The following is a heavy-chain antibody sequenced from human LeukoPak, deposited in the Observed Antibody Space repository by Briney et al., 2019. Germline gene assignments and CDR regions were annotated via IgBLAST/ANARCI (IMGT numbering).Heavy chain of an antibody. CDR3: ARGYGGKSGSSIFDI. CDR2: IYHSGIT. V-gene: IGHV4-30-2*01. CDR1: GGSISSGDYS. D-gene: IGHD4-23*01. Sequence: PSQTLSLTCAVSGGSISSGDYSWSWIRQPPGKGLEWIGYIYHSGITYYNLSLKSRVTISVDRSKNHFSLKLSSVTAADTAVYYCARGYGGKSGSSIFDIWGQGTMVFVSS. J-gene: IGHJ3*02.